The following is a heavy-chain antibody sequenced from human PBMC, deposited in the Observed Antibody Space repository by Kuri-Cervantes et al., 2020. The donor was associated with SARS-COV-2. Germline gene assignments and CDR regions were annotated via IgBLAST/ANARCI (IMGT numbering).Heavy chain of an antibody. Sequence: GGSLRLSCAASGFTFSSYSMNWVRQAPGKGLEWVSSISSSSSYIYYADSVKGRFTISRDNSKNTLYLQMNSLRAEDTAVYYCANQAAATYFDYWGQGTLVTVSS. CDR1: GFTFSSYS. CDR3: ANQAAATYFDY. J-gene: IGHJ4*02. CDR2: ISSSSSYI. D-gene: IGHD2-15*01. V-gene: IGHV3-21*04.